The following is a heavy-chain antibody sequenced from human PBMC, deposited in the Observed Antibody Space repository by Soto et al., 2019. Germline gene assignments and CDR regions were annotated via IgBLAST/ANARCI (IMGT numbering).Heavy chain of an antibody. CDR3: XXXXXXXXXXXSYDY. Sequence: EVQLLESGGGLVQPGGSLRLSCAASGFTFSSYAMSWVRQAPGKGLEWVSAISGSGGSTYYADSVKGRFTISRDNSKXXXXXXXXXXXXXXXXXXXXXXXXXXXXXXXSYDYWGQGTLVTVSS. V-gene: IGHV3-23*01. CDR2: ISGSGGST. J-gene: IGHJ4*02. CDR1: GFTFSSYA.